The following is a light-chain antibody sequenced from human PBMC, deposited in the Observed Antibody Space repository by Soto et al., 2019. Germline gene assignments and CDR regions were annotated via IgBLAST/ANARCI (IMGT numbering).Light chain of an antibody. CDR1: QGISSY. V-gene: IGKV1-8*01. CDR3: QKYYSYPPVT. Sequence: AIRMTQSPSSFSASTGDRVTITCRASQGISSYLAWYQQKPGKAPKLLIYAASTLQSGVPSRFSGSGSGTDFTLTTRCLQTEDFATYYCQKYYSYPPVTFGQGTKVEIK. J-gene: IGKJ1*01. CDR2: AAS.